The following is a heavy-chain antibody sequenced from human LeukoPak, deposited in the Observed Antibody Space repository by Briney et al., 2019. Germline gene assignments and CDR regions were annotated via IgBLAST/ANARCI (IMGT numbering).Heavy chain of an antibody. CDR3: ARHVGAAMVTGFDP. Sequence: SETLSLTCTVPGGSISSYYWSWIRQPPGKGLEWIGYIYYSGSTNYNPSLKSRVTISVDTSKNQFSLKLSSVTAADTAVYYCARHVGAAMVTGFDPWGQGTLVTVSS. CDR1: GGSISSYY. D-gene: IGHD5-18*01. J-gene: IGHJ5*02. V-gene: IGHV4-59*08. CDR2: IYYSGST.